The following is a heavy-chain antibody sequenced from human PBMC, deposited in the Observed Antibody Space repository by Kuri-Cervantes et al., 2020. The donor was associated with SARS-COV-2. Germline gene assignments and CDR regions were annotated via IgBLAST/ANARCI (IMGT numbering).Heavy chain of an antibody. J-gene: IGHJ4*02. CDR1: GYTFTSYY. V-gene: IGHV1-46*01. CDR3: ARDCSGTDCYIIIYAMSE. Sequence: ASVKVSCKASGYTFTSYYMHWVRQAPGQGLEWMGIINPSGGSTSYAQKFQGRVTMTRDTSTSTVYMELSSLRSEDTAVYYCARDCSGTDCYIIIYAMSEWGQGTLVTVSS. CDR2: INPSGGST. D-gene: IGHD2-2*01.